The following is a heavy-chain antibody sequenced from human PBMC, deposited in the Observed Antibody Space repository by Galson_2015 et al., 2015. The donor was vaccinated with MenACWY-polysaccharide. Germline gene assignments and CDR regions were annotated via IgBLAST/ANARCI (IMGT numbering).Heavy chain of an antibody. J-gene: IGHJ4*02. CDR3: ARDGSPSTAPRPSKC. V-gene: IGHV1-18*01. CDR1: GYTFTSNG. Sequence: SVKVSCKASGYTFTSNGISWVRQAPGQGLEWMGWISTYDGNTDNAQKFQGRVTMTTDTSTATAFMELRSRGSGDTAVYYCARDGSPSTAPRPSKCWGQGTLVTVSS. CDR2: ISTYDGNT. D-gene: IGHD6-6*01.